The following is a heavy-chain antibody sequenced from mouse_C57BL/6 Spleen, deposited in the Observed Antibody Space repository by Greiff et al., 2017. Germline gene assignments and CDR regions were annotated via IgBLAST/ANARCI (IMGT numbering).Heavy chain of an antibody. CDR2: IDPETGGT. CDR1: GYTFTDYE. CDR3: TRKGYYGYYFDY. V-gene: IGHV1-15*01. D-gene: IGHD1-1*01. Sequence: VQLVESGAELVRPGASVTLSCKASGYTFTDYEMHWVKQTPVHGLEWIGAIDPETGGTAYNQKFKGKAILTADKSSSTAYMELRSLTSEDSAVYYCTRKGYYGYYFDYWGQGTTLTVSS. J-gene: IGHJ2*01.